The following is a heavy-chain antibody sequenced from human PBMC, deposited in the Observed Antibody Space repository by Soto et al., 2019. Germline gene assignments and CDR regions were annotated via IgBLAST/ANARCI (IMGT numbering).Heavy chain of an antibody. CDR1: GYTFTGYY. D-gene: IGHD1-26*01. Sequence: ASVKVSCKASGYTFTGYYMHWVRQAPGQGLEWMGWINPNRGGTNYAQKFQGWVTMTRDTSISTAYMELSRLRSDDTAVYYCARAALVGPYDAFDIWGQGTMVTVSS. V-gene: IGHV1-2*04. CDR2: INPNRGGT. J-gene: IGHJ3*02. CDR3: ARAALVGPYDAFDI.